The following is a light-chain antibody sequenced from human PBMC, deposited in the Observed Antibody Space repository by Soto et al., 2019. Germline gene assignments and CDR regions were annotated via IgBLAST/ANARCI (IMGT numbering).Light chain of an antibody. J-gene: IGLJ1*01. V-gene: IGLV2-8*01. CDR2: EVS. Sequence: QSALTQPPYAAGSPGQSVTISCTGTSSDVGGYNYVSWYQQHPGKAPKLIISEVSKRPSGVPDRFSGSKSGNTAFLNVSGLPAEDEADYYCTSHEGSNNDGFGAGTKLTVL. CDR3: TSHEGSNNDG. CDR1: SSDVGGYNY.